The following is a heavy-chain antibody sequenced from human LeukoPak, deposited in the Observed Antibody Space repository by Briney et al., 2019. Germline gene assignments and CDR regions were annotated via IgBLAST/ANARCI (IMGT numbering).Heavy chain of an antibody. J-gene: IGHJ4*02. CDR2: IYYSGST. D-gene: IGHD5-24*01. Sequence: PSETLSLTCTVSGGSISSYYWSWIRQPPGKGLEWIGYIYYSGSTNYNPSLKSRVTISVGTSKNQFSLKLSSVTAADTAVYYRASRRYTHTAEDYWGQGTLVTVSS. CDR3: ASRRYTHTAEDY. CDR1: GGSISSYY. V-gene: IGHV4-59*01.